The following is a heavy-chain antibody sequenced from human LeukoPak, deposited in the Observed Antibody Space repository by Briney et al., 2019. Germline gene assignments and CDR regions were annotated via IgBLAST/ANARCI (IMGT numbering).Heavy chain of an antibody. J-gene: IGHJ4*02. CDR1: GFTFSSYW. Sequence: GGSLRLSCAASGFTFSSYWMHWVRQAPGKGLGWVSRISTDGSSTNYADSVKGRFTISRDNAKNTLYLQMSSLRAEDTAVYYCARVLNRVCDYWGQGTLVTVSS. V-gene: IGHV3-74*01. D-gene: IGHD1-14*01. CDR3: ARVLNRVCDY. CDR2: ISTDGSST.